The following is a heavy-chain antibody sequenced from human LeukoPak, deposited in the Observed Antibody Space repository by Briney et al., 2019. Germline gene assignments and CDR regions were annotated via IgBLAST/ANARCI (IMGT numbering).Heavy chain of an antibody. D-gene: IGHD1-1*01. CDR1: GYTFTSYA. Sequence: ASVKVSCKASGYTFTSYAMHWVRQAPGQRLEWMGWINAGNGNTKYSQKFQGRVTITRDTSASTAYMELSSLRSEDTAVYYCARDGTGTTGWYFDLWGRGTLVTVSS. CDR3: ARDGTGTTGWYFDL. J-gene: IGHJ2*01. V-gene: IGHV1-3*01. CDR2: INAGNGNT.